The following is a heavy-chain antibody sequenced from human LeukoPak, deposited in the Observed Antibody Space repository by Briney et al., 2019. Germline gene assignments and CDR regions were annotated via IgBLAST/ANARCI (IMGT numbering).Heavy chain of an antibody. V-gene: IGHV1-2*02. Sequence: ASVKVSCKASGYTFTGYYMHWVRQAPGQGLEWMGWINPNSGGTNYAQKFQGRVTMTRDTSISTAYMELSRLRSDDTAVYYCARDQAEAYGARDFDYWGQGTLVTVSS. CDR1: GYTFTGYY. D-gene: IGHD4-17*01. CDR3: ARDQAEAYGARDFDY. J-gene: IGHJ4*02. CDR2: INPNSGGT.